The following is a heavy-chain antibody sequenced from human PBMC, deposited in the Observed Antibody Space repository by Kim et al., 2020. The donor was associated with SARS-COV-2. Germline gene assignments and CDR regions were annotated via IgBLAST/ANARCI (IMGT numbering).Heavy chain of an antibody. D-gene: IGHD2-15*01. CDR1: GFTFSDNW. CDR2: IKEDGSDK. CDR3: TRDRAYSLDY. J-gene: IGHJ4*02. V-gene: IGHV3-7*01. Sequence: GGSLRLSCTASGFTFSDNWMSWVRQAPGKGLDWLAKIKEDGSDKYYLNSVEGRFTISRDNAKNSLYLQMNSLRAEDTALYFCTRDRAYSLDYWGQGTLVTVSS.